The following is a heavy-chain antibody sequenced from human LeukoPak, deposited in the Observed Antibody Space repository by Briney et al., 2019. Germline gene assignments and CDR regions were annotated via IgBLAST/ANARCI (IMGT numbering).Heavy chain of an antibody. CDR2: NNPNSGGT. V-gene: IGHV1-2*02. CDR1: GYTFTGYY. Sequence: ASVKVSCKASGYTFTGYYMHWVRQAPGQGLEWMGWNNPNSGGTNYAQKFQGRVTMTRDTSISTAYMELSRLRSDDTAVYYCARDLALYYDFWSGYYHPWGQGTMVTVSS. CDR3: ARDLALYYDFWSGYYHP. J-gene: IGHJ3*01. D-gene: IGHD3-3*01.